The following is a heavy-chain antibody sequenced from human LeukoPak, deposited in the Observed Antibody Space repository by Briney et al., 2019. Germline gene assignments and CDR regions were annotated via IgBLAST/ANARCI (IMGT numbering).Heavy chain of an antibody. CDR3: ATDGAGFDT. CDR1: GFTFNDYY. J-gene: IGHJ5*02. CDR2: INIGGTNT. Sequence: GGSLRLSCAASGFTFNDYYMSWIRQAPGKGLEWPSYINIGGTNTHYADSVKGRFTISRDNAKKSLYLERNNLRAEDTAVYYCATDGAGFDTWGQGVLVTVSS. V-gene: IGHV3-11*01.